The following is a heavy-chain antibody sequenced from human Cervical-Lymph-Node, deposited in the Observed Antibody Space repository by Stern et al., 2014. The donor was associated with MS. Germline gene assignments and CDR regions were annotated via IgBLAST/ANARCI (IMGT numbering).Heavy chain of an antibody. CDR2: IYPGDSYA. CDR1: GYSFTNYW. D-gene: IGHD3-10*01. J-gene: IGHJ1*01. CDR3: ARMWAVQGPRGNLPGYFQH. Sequence: EVQLVQSGAEVKKPGDSLKISCKGSGYSFTNYWIGWVRQMPGQGLEWMGLIYPGDSYASYSPSFKGQVTISGDQPINTAYLQWSSLKASDTAIYYCARMWAVQGPRGNLPGYFQHWGQGTLVTVSS. V-gene: IGHV5-51*01.